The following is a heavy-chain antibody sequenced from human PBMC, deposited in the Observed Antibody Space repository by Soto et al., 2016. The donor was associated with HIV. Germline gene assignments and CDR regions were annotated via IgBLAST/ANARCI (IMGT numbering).Heavy chain of an antibody. CDR2: ISSSSSYI. V-gene: IGHV3-21*01. Sequence: EVQLVESGGGLVKPGGSLRLSCAASGFTFSSYSMNWVRQAPGKGLEWVSSISSSSSYIYYADSVKGRFTISRDNAKNSLYLQMNSLRAEDTAVYYCARDIHGPEGALRQDAFDIWGQGTMVTVSS. J-gene: IGHJ3*02. CDR1: GFTFSSYS. CDR3: ARDIHGPEGALRQDAFDI.